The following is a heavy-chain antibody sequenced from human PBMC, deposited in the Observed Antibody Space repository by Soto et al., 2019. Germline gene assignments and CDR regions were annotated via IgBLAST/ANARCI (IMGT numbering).Heavy chain of an antibody. J-gene: IGHJ1*01. CDR1: GGTFSSYT. V-gene: IGHV1-69*04. D-gene: IGHD3-22*01. CDR2: IIPILGIA. CDR3: ARDSSVYYSAEYFQH. Sequence: SVKVSCKASGGTFSSYTISWVRQAPGQGLEWMGRIIPILGIANYAQKFQGRVTITADKSTSTAYMELSSLRSEDTAVYYCARDSSVYYSAEYFQHGGQGTLVTV.